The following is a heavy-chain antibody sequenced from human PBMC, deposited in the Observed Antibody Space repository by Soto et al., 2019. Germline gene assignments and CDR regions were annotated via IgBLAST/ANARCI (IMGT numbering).Heavy chain of an antibody. Sequence: SETLSLTCTVSGGSISSSSYYWRWIRQPPGKRLEWIGRIYYSGSTYYNPSLKSRVTISVDTSKNQFSLKLRSVAAADTAVSYWAREGGVGVFDYWGQGTLVTVSS. J-gene: IGHJ4*02. D-gene: IGHD3-16*01. V-gene: IGHV4-39*02. CDR3: AREGGVGVFDY. CDR1: GGSISSSSYY. CDR2: IYYSGST.